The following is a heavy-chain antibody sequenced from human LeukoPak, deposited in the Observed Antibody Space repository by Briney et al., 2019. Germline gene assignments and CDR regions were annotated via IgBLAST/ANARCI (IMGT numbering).Heavy chain of an antibody. J-gene: IGHJ4*02. V-gene: IGHV3-30*02. CDR3: ARGSGAAAGY. CDR2: IRYDGSNK. Sequence: PGGSLRLSCAASGFTFSSYGMHWVRQAPGKGLEWVAFIRYDGSNKYYADSVKGRFTISRDNAKNSLYLQMNSLRAEDTAVYYCARGSGAAAGYWGQGTLVTVSS. CDR1: GFTFSSYG. D-gene: IGHD6-13*01.